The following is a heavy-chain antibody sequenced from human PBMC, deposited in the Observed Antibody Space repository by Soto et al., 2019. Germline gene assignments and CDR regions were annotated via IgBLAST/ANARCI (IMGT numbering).Heavy chain of an antibody. CDR1: GYTFTSYG. J-gene: IGHJ4*02. Sequence: EASVKVSCKASGYTFTSYGISWVRQAPGQGLEWMGWISAYNGNTNYAQKLQGRVTMTTDTSTSTAYMELRSLRSDDTAVYYCARDRAITVTTYRVFDYWGQGTLVTVSS. D-gene: IGHD4-4*01. CDR3: ARDRAITVTTYRVFDY. V-gene: IGHV1-18*01. CDR2: ISAYNGNT.